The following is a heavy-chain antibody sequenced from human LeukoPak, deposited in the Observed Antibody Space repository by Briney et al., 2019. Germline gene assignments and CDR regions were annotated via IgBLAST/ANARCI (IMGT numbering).Heavy chain of an antibody. V-gene: IGHV3-74*01. D-gene: IGHD2-21*01. Sequence: GGSLRLSCAASGFTFSSYWMHWVRQAPGKGLVWVSRINSDGSSTSYADSVKGRFTISRDNAKNTLYLQMNSLIADDTAVYYWASSFSCGQTWGQGTLVTVSS. CDR3: ASSFSCGQT. J-gene: IGHJ4*02. CDR2: INSDGSST. CDR1: GFTFSSYW.